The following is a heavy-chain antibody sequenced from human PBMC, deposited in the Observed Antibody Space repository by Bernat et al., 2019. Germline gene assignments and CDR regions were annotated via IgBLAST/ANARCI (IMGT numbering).Heavy chain of an antibody. J-gene: IGHJ5*02. CDR3: ARRRVAARPDWFDP. CDR1: GGSISSSSYY. CDR2: IYYSGST. Sequence: QLQLQESGPGLVKPSETLSLTYTVSGGSISSSSYYWGWIRQPPGKGLEWIGSIYYSGSTYYNPSLKSRVTISVDTSKNQFSLKLSSVTAADTAVYYCARRRVAARPDWFDPWGQGTLVTVSS. V-gene: IGHV4-39*01. D-gene: IGHD6-6*01.